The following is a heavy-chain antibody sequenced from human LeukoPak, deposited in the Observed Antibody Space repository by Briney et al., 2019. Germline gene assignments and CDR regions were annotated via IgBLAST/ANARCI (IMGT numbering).Heavy chain of an antibody. D-gene: IGHD3-10*01. J-gene: IGHJ4*02. CDR1: GFTFSDYY. CDR2: ISSSSSYT. Sequence: GGSQRLSCAASGFTFSDYYMSWIRQAPGKGLEWVSYISSSSSYTNYADSVKGRFTISRDNAKNSLYLQMNSLRAEDTAVYYCARDPANYGSGSYYPDYWGQGTLVTVSS. V-gene: IGHV3-11*05. CDR3: ARDPANYGSGSYYPDY.